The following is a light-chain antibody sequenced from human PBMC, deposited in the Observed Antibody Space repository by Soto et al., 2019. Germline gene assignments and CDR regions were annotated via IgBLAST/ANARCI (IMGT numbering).Light chain of an antibody. Sequence: SALTQPASVSGSPGESITISCTRTSSDVGGYKYVSWYQQHPGKAPKLLIYTVNNRPSGVSNRFSGSKSGNTASLTISGLQAEDEADYYCSSYTSSSSYVFGTGTKVTVL. CDR1: SSDVGGYKY. J-gene: IGLJ1*01. CDR2: TVN. CDR3: SSYTSSSSYV. V-gene: IGLV2-14*01.